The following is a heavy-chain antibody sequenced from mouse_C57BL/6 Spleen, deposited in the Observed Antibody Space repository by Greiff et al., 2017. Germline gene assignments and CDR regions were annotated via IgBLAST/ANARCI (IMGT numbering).Heavy chain of an antibody. J-gene: IGHJ3*01. D-gene: IGHD1-1*01. Sequence: QVQLQQPGAELVRPGSSVKLSCKASGYTFTSYWMHWVKQRPIQGLEWIGNIDPSDSETHYNQKFKDKATLTVDKSSSTAYMQLSSLTSEYAAVYYYAIYGSSYEAWFAYWGQGTLVTVSA. CDR3: AIYGSSYEAWFAY. V-gene: IGHV1-52*01. CDR2: IDPSDSET. CDR1: GYTFTSYW.